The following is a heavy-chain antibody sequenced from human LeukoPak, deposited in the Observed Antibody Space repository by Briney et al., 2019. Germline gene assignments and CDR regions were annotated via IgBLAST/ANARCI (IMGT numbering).Heavy chain of an antibody. V-gene: IGHV3-23*01. CDR2: ISGSGGGT. Sequence: GGSLRLSCAASGFTFSTYAMSWVRQAAGKGLEWVSLISGSGGGTYYADSVKGRFTISRDNSKNTLYLQMNSLRAEDTAVYYCVRDDDRPDNGLDYWGQGTLVTVSS. CDR3: VRDDDRPDNGLDY. D-gene: IGHD3-22*01. CDR1: GFTFSTYA. J-gene: IGHJ4*02.